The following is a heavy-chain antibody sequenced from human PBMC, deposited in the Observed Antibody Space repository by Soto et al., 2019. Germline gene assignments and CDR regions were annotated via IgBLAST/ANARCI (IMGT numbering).Heavy chain of an antibody. Sequence: PSETLSLTCTVSGGSISSYYWSWIRQPAGKGLEWIGRIYTSGSTNYNPSLKSRVTMSVDTSKNQFSLKLSSVTAADTAVYYCARVPTSGRDYYYGMDVWGQGTTVTVSS. CDR2: IYTSGST. J-gene: IGHJ6*02. CDR1: GGSISSYY. D-gene: IGHD3-10*01. V-gene: IGHV4-4*07. CDR3: ARVPTSGRDYYYGMDV.